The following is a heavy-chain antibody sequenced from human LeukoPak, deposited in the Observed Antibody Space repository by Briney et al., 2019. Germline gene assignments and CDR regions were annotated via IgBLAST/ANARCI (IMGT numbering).Heavy chain of an antibody. J-gene: IGHJ4*02. Sequence: GSLRLSCAASGFTFSNYWMSWVRQAPGKGLEWVANIKQDGSEKYFVDSMKGRFTISRDNAKNSLYLQMNSLRAEDTAVYYCARDGQAGPNFYYWGQGTLVTVSS. CDR2: IKQDGSEK. D-gene: IGHD3-10*01. CDR1: GFTFSNYW. V-gene: IGHV3-7*01. CDR3: ARDGQAGPNFYY.